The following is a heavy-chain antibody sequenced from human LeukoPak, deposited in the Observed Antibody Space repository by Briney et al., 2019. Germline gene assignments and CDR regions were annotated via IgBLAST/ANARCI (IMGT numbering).Heavy chain of an antibody. CDR3: AREVMDCSSTSCYFSDY. CDR2: IYTSGST. D-gene: IGHD2-2*01. V-gene: IGHV4-61*02. Sequence: SQTLSLTCTVSGGSISSGSYYWSWIRQPAGKGLEWIGRIYTSGSTNYNPSLKSRVTISVDTSKNQFSLKLSSVTAADTAVYYCAREVMDCSSTSCYFSDYWGQGTLVTVSA. J-gene: IGHJ4*02. CDR1: GGSISSGSYY.